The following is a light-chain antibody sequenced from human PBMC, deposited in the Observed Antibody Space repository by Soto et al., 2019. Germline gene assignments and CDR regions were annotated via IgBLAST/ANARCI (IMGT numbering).Light chain of an antibody. Sequence: DVKMKQSPSTLSGSVGDRVTITCRASQTISSWLAWYQQKPGKAPKLLIYKASTLKSGVPSRFSGSGSGTEFTLTISSLQPDDFATYYCLQYNGYYRTFGQGTKVDIK. CDR2: KAS. CDR1: QTISSW. CDR3: LQYNGYYRT. J-gene: IGKJ1*01. V-gene: IGKV1-5*03.